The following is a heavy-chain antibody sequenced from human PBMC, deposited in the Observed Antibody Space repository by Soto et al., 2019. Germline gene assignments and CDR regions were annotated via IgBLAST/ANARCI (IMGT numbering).Heavy chain of an antibody. CDR1: GFTFSSYG. D-gene: IGHD4-4*01. J-gene: IGHJ6*02. Sequence: GGSLRLSCAASGFTFSSYGMHWVRQAPGKGLEWVAVIWYDGSNKYYADSVKGRFTISRDNSKNTLYLQMNSLRAEDTAVYYCAKFSNYVNYYYGMDVWGQGTTVTVSS. CDR3: AKFSNYVNYYYGMDV. CDR2: IWYDGSNK. V-gene: IGHV3-30*02.